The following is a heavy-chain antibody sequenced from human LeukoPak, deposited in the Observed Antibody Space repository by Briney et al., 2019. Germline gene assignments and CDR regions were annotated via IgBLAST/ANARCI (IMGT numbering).Heavy chain of an antibody. Sequence: GASVKVSCKASGYTFTSYGISWVRQAPGQGLEWIGWISAYNGNTNYAQKLQGRVTMTTDTSTSTAYMELRSLRSDDTAVYYCARAYIGHSTRAKPTGPFDYWGQGTPVTVSS. CDR2: ISAYNGNT. J-gene: IGHJ4*02. CDR3: ARAYIGHSTRAKPTGPFDY. CDR1: GYTFTSYG. D-gene: IGHD6-13*01. V-gene: IGHV1-18*01.